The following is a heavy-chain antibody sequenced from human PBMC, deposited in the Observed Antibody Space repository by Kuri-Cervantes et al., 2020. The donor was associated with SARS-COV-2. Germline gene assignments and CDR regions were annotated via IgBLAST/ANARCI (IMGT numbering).Heavy chain of an antibody. J-gene: IGHJ4*02. CDR3: AKDWKVTSRDNSPWYYLDF. Sequence: GGSLRLSCAASGFTFDDYAMHWVRQAPGKGLEWVSLISGDGGSTYYADSVKGRFTISRDNSKSTVYLQMDSLRPEDTAVYYCAKDWKVTSRDNSPWYYLDFWGQGTLVTVSS. V-gene: IGHV3-43*02. CDR1: GFTFDDYA. D-gene: IGHD1-1*01. CDR2: ISGDGGST.